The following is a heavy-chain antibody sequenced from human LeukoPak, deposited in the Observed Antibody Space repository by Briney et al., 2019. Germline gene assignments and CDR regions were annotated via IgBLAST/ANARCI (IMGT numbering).Heavy chain of an antibody. CDR3: ARDYGDYYFDY. Sequence: GGSLRLSCAASGFTFSSYAMHWVRQAPGKGLEWVAVISHDGSNKYYADSVKGRFTISRDNSKNTLYLQMSSLRAEDTAVYYCARDYGDYYFDYWGQGTLVTVSS. D-gene: IGHD4-17*01. J-gene: IGHJ4*02. CDR2: ISHDGSNK. V-gene: IGHV3-30*04. CDR1: GFTFSSYA.